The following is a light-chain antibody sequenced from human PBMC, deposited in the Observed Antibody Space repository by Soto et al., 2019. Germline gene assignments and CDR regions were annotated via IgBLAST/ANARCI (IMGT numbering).Light chain of an antibody. CDR2: GAS. CDR1: QSVASN. V-gene: IGKV3-15*01. Sequence: EIVMTQSPASLSLSPGDGATLSCRASQSVASNVAWYQQKPGQGPRLLIHGASTRAVGVPARFSGSGSGTDFTLTISSLQSEDFAVYYCQQYHSWPPQYTFGQGTKLQIK. J-gene: IGKJ2*01. CDR3: QQYHSWPPQYT.